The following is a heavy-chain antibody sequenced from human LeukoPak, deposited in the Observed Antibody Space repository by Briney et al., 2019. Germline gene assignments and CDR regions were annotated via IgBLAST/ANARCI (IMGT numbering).Heavy chain of an antibody. D-gene: IGHD4-17*01. Sequence: PGRSLRLSCTASGFTFADYGMSWFRQAPGKGLEWVAVIWYDGSNKYYADSVKGRFTISRDNSKNTLYLQMNSLRAEDTAVYYCARDRNGNYGRWGFDYWGQGTLVTVSS. CDR2: IWYDGSNK. V-gene: IGHV3-33*01. J-gene: IGHJ4*02. CDR3: ARDRNGNYGRWGFDY. CDR1: GFTFADYG.